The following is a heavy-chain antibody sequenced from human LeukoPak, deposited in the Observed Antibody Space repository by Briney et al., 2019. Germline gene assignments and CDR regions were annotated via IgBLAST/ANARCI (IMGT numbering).Heavy chain of an antibody. J-gene: IGHJ4*02. CDR3: AKDHAPTTVVIHPVGLDY. V-gene: IGHV3-23*01. D-gene: IGHD4-23*01. CDR1: GFTFSSYA. Sequence: PGGSLRLSCAASGFTFSSYAMSWVRQAPGKGLEWASAISGSGGSTYYADSVKGRFTISRDNSKNTLYLQMNSLRAEDTAVYYCAKDHAPTTVVIHPVGLDYWGQGTLVTVSS. CDR2: ISGSGGST.